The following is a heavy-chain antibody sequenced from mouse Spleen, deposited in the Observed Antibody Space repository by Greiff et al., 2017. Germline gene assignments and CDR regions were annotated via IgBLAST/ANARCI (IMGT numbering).Heavy chain of an antibody. CDR2: INYDGSST. CDR1: GFTFSDYY. J-gene: IGHJ1*01. D-gene: IGHD1-1*01. Sequence: EVKLVESEGGLVQPGSSMKLSCTASGFTFSDYYMAWVRQVPEKGLEWVANINYDGSSTYYLDSLKSRFIISRDNAKNILYLQMSSLKSEDTATYYCARDYGRNWYFDVWGAGTTVTVSS. V-gene: IGHV5-16*01. CDR3: ARDYGRNWYFDV.